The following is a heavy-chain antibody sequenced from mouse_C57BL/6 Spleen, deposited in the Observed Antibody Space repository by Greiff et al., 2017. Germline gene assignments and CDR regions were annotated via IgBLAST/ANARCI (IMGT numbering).Heavy chain of an antibody. J-gene: IGHJ1*03. CDR2: IWSGGST. CDR1: GFSLTSYG. Sequence: VKLQQSGPGLVQPSQSLSITCTVSGFSLTSYGVHWVRQSPGKGLEWLGVIWSGGSTDYNAAFISRLSISKDNSKSQVFFKMNSLQADDTAIYYCARMDYYGRDWYFDVWGTGTTVTVSS. D-gene: IGHD1-1*01. V-gene: IGHV2-2*01. CDR3: ARMDYYGRDWYFDV.